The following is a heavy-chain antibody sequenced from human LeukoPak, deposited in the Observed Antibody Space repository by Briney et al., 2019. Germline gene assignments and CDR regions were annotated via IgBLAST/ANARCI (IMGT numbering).Heavy chain of an antibody. D-gene: IGHD6-6*01. V-gene: IGHV3-23*01. CDR1: GFTFSSYA. Sequence: GGSLRLSCAASGFTFSSYAVSWVRQAPGKGLEWVSAISGSGGSTYYADSVKGRFTISRDNSKNTLYLQMNSLRAEDTAVYYCAKEGRYSSSSHYFDYWGQGTLVTVSS. CDR2: ISGSGGST. CDR3: AKEGRYSSSSHYFDY. J-gene: IGHJ4*02.